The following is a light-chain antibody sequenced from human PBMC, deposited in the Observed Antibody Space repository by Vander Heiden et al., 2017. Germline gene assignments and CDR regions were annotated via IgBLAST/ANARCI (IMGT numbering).Light chain of an antibody. CDR3: QQDDNLPHT. CDR1: QDISNY. Sequence: DIQMTQSPSSLSASVGDRVTITCQASQDISNYLNWYQQKPWKAPKLLIYDASNLETGVPSRFSGSGSGTDFTFTISSLQPEDIATYYCQQDDNLPHTFGQGTKLEIK. J-gene: IGKJ2*01. CDR2: DAS. V-gene: IGKV1-33*01.